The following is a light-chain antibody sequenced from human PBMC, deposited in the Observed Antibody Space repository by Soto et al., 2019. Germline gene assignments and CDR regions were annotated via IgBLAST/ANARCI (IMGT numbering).Light chain of an antibody. V-gene: IGKV3-15*01. Sequence: ILITQSPATLAVAPGERATPSRRASQSVSSSLAWCQQIPGQAPRLRIYDASTRATGIPARFGGSGSGTEFTLTISSLQSEDFAVYYCQQYSNWPPLPFGGGTKVDIK. CDR1: QSVSSS. J-gene: IGKJ4*01. CDR2: DAS. CDR3: QQYSNWPPLP.